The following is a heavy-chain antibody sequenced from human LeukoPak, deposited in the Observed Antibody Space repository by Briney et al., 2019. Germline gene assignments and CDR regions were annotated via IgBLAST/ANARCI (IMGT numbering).Heavy chain of an antibody. CDR2: IGGSGVST. Sequence: GGSLRLSCAASGFTFKNFGMSWVRQAPGKGLEWFSAIGGSGVSTYYADSVKGRFTISRDNSRNTLYLQMNSLRAADTAIYYCAKEYCSSTSCFYWFFDLWGRGTRVAVSS. J-gene: IGHJ2*01. CDR3: AKEYCSSTSCFYWFFDL. CDR1: GFTFKNFG. V-gene: IGHV3-23*01. D-gene: IGHD2-2*01.